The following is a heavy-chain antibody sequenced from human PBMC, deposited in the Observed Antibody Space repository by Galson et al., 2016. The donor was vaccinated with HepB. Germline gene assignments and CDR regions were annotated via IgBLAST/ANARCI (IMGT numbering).Heavy chain of an antibody. CDR3: ARQIVSFYYYGMDL. D-gene: IGHD6-6*01. V-gene: IGHV3-7*01. CDR1: RFTFTSYW. J-gene: IGHJ6*04. Sequence: SLRLSCAASRFTFTSYWLTWVRQAPGKGLEWVANINGDGNEKYYLDSVRGRFTISRDNSRNSLFLQMDSLRDEDTAVYYCARQIVSFYYYGMDLWGEGTTVTVSS. CDR2: INGDGNEK.